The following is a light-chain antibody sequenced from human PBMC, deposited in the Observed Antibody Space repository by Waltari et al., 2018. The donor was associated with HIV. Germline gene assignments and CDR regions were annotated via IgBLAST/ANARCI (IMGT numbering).Light chain of an antibody. CDR2: TNN. CDR1: SSNIGSNT. V-gene: IGLV1-44*01. Sequence: QSVLTQPPSASGTPGQRVTISCSGSSSNIGSNTVNWYQQLPGAAPKLLIYTNNRPPSGVLYRFSGSNSGTSASLAISGLQSEDEADYYCAAWDDSLSGVVFGGGTKLTVL. CDR3: AAWDDSLSGVV. J-gene: IGLJ2*01.